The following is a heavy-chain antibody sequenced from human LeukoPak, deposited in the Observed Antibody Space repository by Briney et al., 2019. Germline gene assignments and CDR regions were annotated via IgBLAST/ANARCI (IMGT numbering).Heavy chain of an antibody. V-gene: IGHV1-46*01. CDR1: GYTFTSYY. CDR3: ARITGTTGDDY. Sequence: ASVKVSCTASGYTFTSYYMHWVRQAPGQGLEWMGIINPSGGSTSYAQKFQGRVTMTRDTSTSTVYMELSSQRSEDTAVYYCARITGTTGDDYWGQGTLVTVSS. CDR2: INPSGGST. J-gene: IGHJ4*02. D-gene: IGHD1-7*01.